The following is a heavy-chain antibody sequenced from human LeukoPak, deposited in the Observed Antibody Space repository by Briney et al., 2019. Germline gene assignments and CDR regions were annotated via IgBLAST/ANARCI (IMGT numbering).Heavy chain of an antibody. J-gene: IGHJ6*03. V-gene: IGHV1-69*13. Sequence: SVKVSCKASGGTFSSYAISWVRQAPGQGLEWMGGIIPIFGTANYAQKFQGRVTITADESTSTAYMELSSLRSEDTAVYYCARTSYDSSGYYYPYYYYYMDVWGKGTTVTISS. D-gene: IGHD3-22*01. CDR3: ARTSYDSSGYYYPYYYYYMDV. CDR1: GGTFSSYA. CDR2: IIPIFGTA.